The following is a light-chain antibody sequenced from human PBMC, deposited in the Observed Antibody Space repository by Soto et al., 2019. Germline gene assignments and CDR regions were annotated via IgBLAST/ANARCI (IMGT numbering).Light chain of an antibody. V-gene: IGKV1-5*03. CDR1: QSLPSTW. CDR2: KES. CDR3: QQYAARSPWT. Sequence: DVQMTQSPSTLSASVGDKVTITCRASQSLPSTWLAWFQQRPGKAPNVLIYKESALASGVSSRFSGSGSGTEFSLTISSLPPADFATSCCQQYAARSPWTFGQGTRV. J-gene: IGKJ1*01.